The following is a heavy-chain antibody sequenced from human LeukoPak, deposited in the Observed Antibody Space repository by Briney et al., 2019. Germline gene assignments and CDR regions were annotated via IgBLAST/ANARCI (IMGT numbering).Heavy chain of an antibody. J-gene: IGHJ4*02. CDR3: ARAGGYSYGIPFDY. D-gene: IGHD5-18*01. V-gene: IGHV4-39*01. Sequence: SETLSLTCTVSGGSISSSSYYWGWIRQPPGKGLEWIGSIYYSGSTYYNPSLKSRVTISVDTSKNQFSLKLSSVTAADTAVYYCARAGGYSYGIPFDYWGQGTLVTVSS. CDR2: IYYSGST. CDR1: GGSISSSSYY.